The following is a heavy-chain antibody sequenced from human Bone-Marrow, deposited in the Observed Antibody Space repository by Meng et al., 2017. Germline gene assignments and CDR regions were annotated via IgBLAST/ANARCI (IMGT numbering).Heavy chain of an antibody. Sequence: SETLSLTCTVSGGSISSGSYYWSWIRQPAGKGLEWIGRIYTSGSTNYNPSLKSRVTISVDTSKNQFSLKLSSVTAADTAVYYCARDRDYYDSSGINRFDYWGQGTLVTVSS. CDR2: IYTSGST. J-gene: IGHJ4*02. CDR1: GGSISSGSYY. D-gene: IGHD3-22*01. V-gene: IGHV4-61*02. CDR3: ARDRDYYDSSGINRFDY.